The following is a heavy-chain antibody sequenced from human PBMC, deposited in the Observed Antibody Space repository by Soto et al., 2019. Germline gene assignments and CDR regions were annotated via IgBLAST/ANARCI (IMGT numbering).Heavy chain of an antibody. CDR3: AKGLKVGAPHLLDFDY. CDR2: ISGSGGST. Sequence: EVQLLESGGGLVQPGGSLRLSCAASGFTFSSYAMSWVRQAPGKGLEWVSAISGSGGSTYYADSVKGRFTISRDNSKNTLYLQMNSLRAEDTAVYYCAKGLKVGAPHLLDFDYWGQGTLVTVSS. J-gene: IGHJ4*02. D-gene: IGHD1-26*01. CDR1: GFTFSSYA. V-gene: IGHV3-23*01.